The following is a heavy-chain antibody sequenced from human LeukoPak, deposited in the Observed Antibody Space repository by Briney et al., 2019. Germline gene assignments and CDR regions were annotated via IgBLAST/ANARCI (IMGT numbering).Heavy chain of an antibody. Sequence: GGSLRLSCAASGFTFSDYYMGWIRQTPGKGLECVSYITNSGTTIYYADSVKGRFTISRDNSKNTLYLQMNSLRAEDTAVYYCVGTIYRSPSLIWDRGVNYYYYGMDVWGQGTTVTVSS. CDR3: VGTIYRSPSLIWDRGVNYYYYGMDV. CDR2: ITNSGTTI. V-gene: IGHV3-11*04. CDR1: GFTFSDYY. J-gene: IGHJ6*02. D-gene: IGHD3-10*01.